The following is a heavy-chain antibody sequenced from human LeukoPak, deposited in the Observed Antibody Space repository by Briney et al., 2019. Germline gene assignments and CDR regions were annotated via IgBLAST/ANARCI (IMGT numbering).Heavy chain of an antibody. CDR2: INHSGST. CDR1: GGSFSGYY. D-gene: IGHD3-16*02. CDR3: ARGGDDYVWGSYRSHFDY. V-gene: IGHV4-34*01. Sequence: SETLSLTCAVYGGSFSGYYWSWIRQPPGKGLEWIGEINHSGSTNYNPSLKSRVTISVDTSKNQFSLKLSSVTAADTAVYYCARGGDDYVWGSYRSHFDYRGQGTLVTVSS. J-gene: IGHJ4*02.